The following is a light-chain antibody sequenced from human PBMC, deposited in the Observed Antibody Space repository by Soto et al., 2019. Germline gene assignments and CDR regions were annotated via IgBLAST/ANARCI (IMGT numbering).Light chain of an antibody. Sequence: EIVMTQSPATLSVSPGERATVSCRASQSVRANVAWYQQKPGQAPRLLIYGASTRATGVPARFSGSGSGTEFTLTLSSLQSEDFALYYCQQYNSWPPLTFGGGTKVEIK. CDR3: QQYNSWPPLT. J-gene: IGKJ4*01. CDR2: GAS. V-gene: IGKV3-15*01. CDR1: QSVRAN.